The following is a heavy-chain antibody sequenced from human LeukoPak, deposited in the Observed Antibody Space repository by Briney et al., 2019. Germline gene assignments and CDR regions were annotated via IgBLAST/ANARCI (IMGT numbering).Heavy chain of an antibody. J-gene: IGHJ4*02. Sequence: GGSLRLSCAASGFTFSSYAMHWVRQAPGKGLERVAFIRYDGSNKDYADSVKGRFTISRDNSKNTLYLQMNSLRAEETAVYYCAKDWGFCSGGNCNYFDYWGQGTLVTVSS. D-gene: IGHD2-15*01. V-gene: IGHV3-30*02. CDR1: GFTFSSYA. CDR2: IRYDGSNK. CDR3: AKDWGFCSGGNCNYFDY.